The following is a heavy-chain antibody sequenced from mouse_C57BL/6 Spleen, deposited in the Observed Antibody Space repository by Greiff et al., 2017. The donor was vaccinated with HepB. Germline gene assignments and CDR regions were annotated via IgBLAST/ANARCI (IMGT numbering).Heavy chain of an antibody. CDR1: GYTFTDYE. J-gene: IGHJ3*01. V-gene: IGHV1-15*01. D-gene: IGHD3-1*01. Sequence: VQVVESGAEVVRPGASVTLSCKASGYTFTDYEMHWVKQTPVHGLEWIGAIDPETGGTAYNQKFKGKAILTADKSSSTAYMELRSLTSEDSAVYYCTRAQIGAYWGQGTLVTVSA. CDR3: TRAQIGAY. CDR2: IDPETGGT.